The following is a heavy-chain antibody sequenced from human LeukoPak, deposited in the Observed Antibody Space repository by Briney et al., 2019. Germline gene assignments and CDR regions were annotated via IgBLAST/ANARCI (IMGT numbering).Heavy chain of an antibody. CDR2: ISGSGGST. D-gene: IGHD6-13*01. J-gene: IGHJ3*02. CDR1: GFTFSSYG. V-gene: IGHV3-23*01. CDR3: AKATKKAAAAFDI. Sequence: GGSLRLSCAASGFTFSSYGMSWVRQAPGKGLEWVSAISGSGGSTYYADSVKGRFTTSRDNSKNTLYLQMNSLRAEDTAVYYCAKATKKAAAAFDIWGQGTMVTVSS.